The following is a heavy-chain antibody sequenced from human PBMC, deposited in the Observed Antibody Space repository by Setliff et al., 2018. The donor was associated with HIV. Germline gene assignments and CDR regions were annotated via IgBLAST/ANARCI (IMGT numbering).Heavy chain of an antibody. CDR2: IYHTGST. Sequence: SETLSLTCTVSGGSINSTSYYWGWIRQPPGNGLEWIGSIYHTGSTYYKPSLKSRVTISVETSKNQFSLRLSSVAAGGTAVYYCARSIVPVASGYYYFEYWGQGTLVTVSS. D-gene: IGHD3-3*01. CDR3: ARSIVPVASGYYYFEY. V-gene: IGHV4-39*01. J-gene: IGHJ4*02. CDR1: GGSINSTSYY.